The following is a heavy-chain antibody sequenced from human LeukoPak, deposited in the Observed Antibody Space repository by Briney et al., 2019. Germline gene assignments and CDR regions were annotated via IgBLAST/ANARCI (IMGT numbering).Heavy chain of an antibody. V-gene: IGHV3-30*18. CDR3: AKEAYSYGYFDS. J-gene: IGHJ4*02. D-gene: IGHD5-18*01. CDR2: ISYDGSNK. CDR1: GFTFSSYD. Sequence: TGGSLRLSCAASGFTFSSYDMHWVRQAPGKGLEWVAGISYDGSNKYYTDSVKGRFTIFRDNSKNTLYLQMNSLRAEDTALYYCAKEAYSYGYFDSWGLGTLVTVSS.